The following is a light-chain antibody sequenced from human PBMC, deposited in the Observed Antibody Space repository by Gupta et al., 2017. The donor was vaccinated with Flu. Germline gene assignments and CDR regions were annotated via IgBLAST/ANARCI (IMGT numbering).Light chain of an antibody. CDR2: QAS. CDR3: QQYSNNVLT. CDR1: QSVSAW. J-gene: IGKJ4*01. Sequence: GNRVTTACRGNQSVSAWLAWFQQKPGKAPKILIRQASNLESGVPSRFSGSGSGTEFTLAIHSRQPDDFSTYYCQQYSNNVLTFGGGTKVENK. V-gene: IGKV1-5*03.